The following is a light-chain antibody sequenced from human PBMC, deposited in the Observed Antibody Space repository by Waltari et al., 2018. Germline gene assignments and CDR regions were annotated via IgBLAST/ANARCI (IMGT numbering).Light chain of an antibody. Sequence: QSALTQPASVSGSPGQSITIPCTGTSSYVGTYNLVSWYQHHPDKAPKLIIYEGNKRPSGVSNRFSGSKSGNTASLTISGLQAEDEADYYCCSFAAGSILVFGGGTKLTVL. CDR2: EGN. V-gene: IGLV2-23*01. CDR1: SSYVGTYNL. CDR3: CSFAAGSILV. J-gene: IGLJ3*02.